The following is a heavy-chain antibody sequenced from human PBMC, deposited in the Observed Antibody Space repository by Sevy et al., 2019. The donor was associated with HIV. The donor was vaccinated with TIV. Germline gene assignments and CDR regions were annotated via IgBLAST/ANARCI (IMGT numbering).Heavy chain of an antibody. CDR3: AGENAWGRGYS. CDR2: IYYNGHI. J-gene: IGHJ4*02. V-gene: IGHV4-59*08. CDR1: GGSITSLY. D-gene: IGHD1-26*01. Sequence: SETLSLTCTVSGGSITSLYWNWIRQPPGKGLEWIANIYYNGHINYNPALKSRVTLSLDTSKNQFSLRLSSVTAADTAMYYCAGENAWGRGYSWGQGTLVIVSS.